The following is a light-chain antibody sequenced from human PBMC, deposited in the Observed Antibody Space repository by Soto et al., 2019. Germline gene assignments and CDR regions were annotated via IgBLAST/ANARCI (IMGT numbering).Light chain of an antibody. Sequence: DIVMTKSPDSLAVSLGERATINCKSSRSVSDSSTTENYLAWYQQRPRQPPQLLIYWASTRESGVPDRFSGSGSGPDFTLTISSLQAEDVAVYYCQQYYTAQLTFGPGTKGDIK. J-gene: IGKJ3*01. V-gene: IGKV4-1*01. CDR1: RSVSDSSTTENY. CDR3: QQYYTAQLT. CDR2: WAS.